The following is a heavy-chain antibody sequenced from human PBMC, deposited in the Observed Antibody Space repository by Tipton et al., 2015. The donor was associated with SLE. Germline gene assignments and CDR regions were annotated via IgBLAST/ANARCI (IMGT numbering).Heavy chain of an antibody. V-gene: IGHV4-59*01. CDR2: IYYNGST. CDR3: ARARLFFFDY. CDR1: GGSISSYY. Sequence: TLSLTCTVSGGSISSYYWTWIRQPPGEGLEWIGYIYYNGSTNYNPSLKSRVTISVDTSKNQFSLKLSSVTAADTAVYYWARARLFFFDYWGQGTLVTVSS. J-gene: IGHJ4*02.